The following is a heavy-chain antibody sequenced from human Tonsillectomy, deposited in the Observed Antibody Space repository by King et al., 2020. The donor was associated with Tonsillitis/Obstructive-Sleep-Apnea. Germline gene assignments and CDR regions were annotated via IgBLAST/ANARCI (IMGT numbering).Heavy chain of an antibody. Sequence: QLVQSGGGLVQPGRSLRLSCAASGFTFDDYAMLWVRQAPGKGLEWVSGISWNSDNTGYADSVKGRFTISRDNAKNSLYLQMNSLRAEDTALYCCAKSRDGDYLNWFDPWGQGTLVTVSS. D-gene: IGHD4-17*01. CDR3: AKSRDGDYLNWFDP. V-gene: IGHV3-9*01. CDR1: GFTFDDYA. J-gene: IGHJ5*02. CDR2: ISWNSDNT.